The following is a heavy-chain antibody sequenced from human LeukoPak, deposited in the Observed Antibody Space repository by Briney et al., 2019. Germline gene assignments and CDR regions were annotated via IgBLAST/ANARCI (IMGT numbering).Heavy chain of an antibody. Sequence: SETLSLTCAVSGGSISSYYWNWIRQPPGKGLEWIRYISYSGNINYNPSLKSRVTISVDTSKNQFSLKLSSVTAADTAVYYCTRHSSSSFNFDYWGQGTLVTVSS. V-gene: IGHV4-59*08. CDR3: TRHSSSSFNFDY. CDR1: GGSISSYY. J-gene: IGHJ4*02. D-gene: IGHD6-13*01. CDR2: ISYSGNI.